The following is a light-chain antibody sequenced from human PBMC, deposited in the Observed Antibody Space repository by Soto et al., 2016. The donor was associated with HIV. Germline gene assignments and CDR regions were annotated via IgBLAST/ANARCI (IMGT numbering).Light chain of an antibody. V-gene: IGLV3-21*03. CDR2: DDS. CDR1: KIGTKS. J-gene: IGLJ3*02. Sequence: SYELTQPPSVSVAPGKTARITCGGNKIGTKSVHWYQQKPGQAPVVVVYDDSDRPSGIPERLSGSNSGNTATLTISRVGAGDEADYYCQVWDSSNDHWVFGGGTRLTVL. CDR3: QVWDSSNDHWV.